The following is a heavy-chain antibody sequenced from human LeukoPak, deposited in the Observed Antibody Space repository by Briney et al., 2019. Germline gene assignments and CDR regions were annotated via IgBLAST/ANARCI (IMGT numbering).Heavy chain of an antibody. J-gene: IGHJ6*03. D-gene: IGHD6-13*01. CDR2: ISWNSGSI. CDR1: GFTFDDYA. Sequence: PGGSLRLSCAASGFTFDDYAMHWVRQAPGKGLEWVSGISWNSGSIGYADSVKGRFTISRDNAKNSLYLQMNSLRAEDTAVYYCARDRRIAAAYYYYYMDVWGKGTTVTVSS. CDR3: ARDRRIAAAYYYYYMDV. V-gene: IGHV3-9*01.